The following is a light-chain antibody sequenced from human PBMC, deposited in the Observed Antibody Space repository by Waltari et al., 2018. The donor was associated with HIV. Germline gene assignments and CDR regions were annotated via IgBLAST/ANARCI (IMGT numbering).Light chain of an antibody. CDR1: NSDIGVYNY. CDR2: EVT. V-gene: IGLV2-14*03. CDR3: ASYTRSRTLL. Sequence: QSALTQPASVSGSPGQSITMSCTGTNSDIGVYNYVSWYQQHPDKAPNVIISEVTNRPSGVSHRFSGSKSGNTASLTISGLQAGDEAHYYCASYTRSRTLLFGGGTKLTVL. J-gene: IGLJ2*01.